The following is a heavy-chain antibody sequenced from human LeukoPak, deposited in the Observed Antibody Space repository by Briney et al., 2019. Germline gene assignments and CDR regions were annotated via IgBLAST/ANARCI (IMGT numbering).Heavy chain of an antibody. Sequence: GGSLGLSCAASGFTFSSYSMNWVRQAPGKGLEWVSSISSSSSYIYYADSVKGRSTISRDNAKNSLYLQMNSLRAEDTAVYYCAREGAVPANYWGQGTLVTVSS. D-gene: IGHD2-2*01. J-gene: IGHJ4*02. V-gene: IGHV3-21*01. CDR3: AREGAVPANY. CDR2: ISSSSSYI. CDR1: GFTFSSYS.